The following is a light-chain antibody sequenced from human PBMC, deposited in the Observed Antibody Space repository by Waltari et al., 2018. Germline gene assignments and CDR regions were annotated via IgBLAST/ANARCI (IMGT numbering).Light chain of an antibody. CDR3: QQYYAVRRT. CDR2: WAS. J-gene: IGKJ1*01. V-gene: IGKV4-1*01. CDR1: QSVLYSSNNKNY. Sequence: DIVMTQSPEFLAVPLGERATINCKSSQSVLYSSNNKNYLAWYQQKPGQPPKLLIHWASNRESGVPDRFSGSGSGTDLTLTISSLQAEDVAVYYCQQYYAVRRTFGQGTKVEV.